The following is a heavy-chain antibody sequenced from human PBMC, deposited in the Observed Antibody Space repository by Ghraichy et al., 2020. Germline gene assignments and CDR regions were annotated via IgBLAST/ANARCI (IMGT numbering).Heavy chain of an antibody. Sequence: SVKVSCKASGGTYSSYTFNWVRQAPGQGLEWMGGIIPIFGTANYAQKFQGRVTITADESTSTAYMELSSLRSEDTAVYYCARGSAGAYYNPGYYYYVMDVWGQGTTVTVSS. CDR2: IIPIFGTA. V-gene: IGHV1-69*13. CDR1: GGTYSSYT. CDR3: ARGSAGAYYNPGYYYYVMDV. J-gene: IGHJ6*02. D-gene: IGHD3-10*01.